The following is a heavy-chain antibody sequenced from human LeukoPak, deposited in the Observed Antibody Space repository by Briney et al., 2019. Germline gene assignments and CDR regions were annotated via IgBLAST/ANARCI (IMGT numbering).Heavy chain of an antibody. Sequence: GGSLRLSCAASGFTFDDYAMHWVRQAPGKGLEWVSGISWNSGSIGYADSVKGRFTISRDNAKNSLYLQMNSLRAEDTALYYCAKGLSSSWHEFDSWGQGTLVTVSS. CDR2: ISWNSGSI. CDR1: GFTFDDYA. V-gene: IGHV3-9*01. D-gene: IGHD6-13*01. J-gene: IGHJ4*02. CDR3: AKGLSSSWHEFDS.